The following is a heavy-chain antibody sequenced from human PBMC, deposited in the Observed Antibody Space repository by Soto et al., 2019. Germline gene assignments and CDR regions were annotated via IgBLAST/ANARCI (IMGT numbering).Heavy chain of an antibody. CDR2: ISVSGGST. Sequence: PGGCLSRSCAASGFSFSSYAMSWVRQAPGKGPEWVSAISVSGGSTYYADSVKGRFTISRDNSKNTLSLQMNSLRAEDTAVYYCAKNRPFYRDSDYWGQGTLVTVSS. CDR1: GFSFSSYA. D-gene: IGHD3-3*01. V-gene: IGHV3-23*01. CDR3: AKNRPFYRDSDY. J-gene: IGHJ4*02.